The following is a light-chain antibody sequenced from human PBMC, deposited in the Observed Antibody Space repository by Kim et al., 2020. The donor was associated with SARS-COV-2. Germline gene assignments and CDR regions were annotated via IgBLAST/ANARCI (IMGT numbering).Light chain of an antibody. CDR3: NSRDSNDNVV. CDR1: SLRSYY. Sequence: VALGQTVRNTCQGDSLRSYYATWYQQKLGQAPILVIYGKNNRPSGIPDRFSGSSSGNTASLTITGTQAGDEADYYCNSRDSNDNVVFGGGTQLTVL. J-gene: IGLJ2*01. CDR2: GKN. V-gene: IGLV3-19*01.